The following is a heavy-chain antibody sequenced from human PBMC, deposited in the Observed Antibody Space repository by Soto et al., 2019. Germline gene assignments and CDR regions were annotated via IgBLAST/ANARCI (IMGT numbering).Heavy chain of an antibody. V-gene: IGHV3-49*03. Sequence: GESLKISCTASGFTFGDYAMSWFRQAPGKGLEWVGFIRSKAYGGTTEYAASVKGRFTISRDDSKSIAYLQMNSLKTEDTAVYYCTRDRFRRITFGGVTYYFDYWGQGTLVTVSS. CDR3: TRDRFRRITFGGVTYYFDY. CDR2: IRSKAYGGTT. J-gene: IGHJ4*02. D-gene: IGHD3-16*01. CDR1: GFTFGDYA.